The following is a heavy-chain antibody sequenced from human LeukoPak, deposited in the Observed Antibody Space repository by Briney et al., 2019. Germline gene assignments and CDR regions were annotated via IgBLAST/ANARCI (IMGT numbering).Heavy chain of an antibody. V-gene: IGHV4-39*01. Sequence: KPSETLSLTCTVSGGSISSSSYYWGWIRQPPGKGLEWIGSIYYSGSTYYNPSLKSRVTISVDTSKNQFSLKLSSVTAADTAVYYCAPRCSSTSCYTGYWGQGTLVTVSS. CDR2: IYYSGST. J-gene: IGHJ4*02. CDR3: APRCSSTSCYTGY. CDR1: GGSISSSSYY. D-gene: IGHD2-2*02.